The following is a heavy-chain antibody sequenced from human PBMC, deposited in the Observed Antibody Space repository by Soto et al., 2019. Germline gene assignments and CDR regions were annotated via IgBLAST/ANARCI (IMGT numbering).Heavy chain of an antibody. J-gene: IGHJ5*02. Sequence: QVQLVESGGGVVQPGRSLRLSCAASGFTFRTYGMHWVRQAPGKGLEWVAVISNDGSEKYSAHSVKGRFAISRDNSMNPLFLQMNSLRDDDTAVYYCAIYVYHTGGEAPFDPWGQGTLVTVSP. V-gene: IGHV3-30*03. D-gene: IGHD3-10*01. CDR1: GFTFRTYG. CDR2: ISNDGSEK. CDR3: AIYVYHTGGEAPFDP.